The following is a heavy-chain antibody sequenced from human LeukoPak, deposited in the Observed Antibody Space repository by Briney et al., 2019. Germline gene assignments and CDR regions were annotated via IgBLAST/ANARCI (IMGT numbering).Heavy chain of an antibody. D-gene: IGHD2-2*01. CDR1: GFTFSSYG. CDR2: IRYDGSNK. CDR3: AKVRFRVVVVPAADYMDV. Sequence: GGSLRLSCAASGFTFSSYGMHWVHQAPGKGLEWVAFIRYDGSNKYYADSVKGRFTISRDNSKNTLYLQMNSLRAEDTAVYYCAKVRFRVVVVPAADYMDVWGKGTTVTVSS. J-gene: IGHJ6*03. V-gene: IGHV3-30*02.